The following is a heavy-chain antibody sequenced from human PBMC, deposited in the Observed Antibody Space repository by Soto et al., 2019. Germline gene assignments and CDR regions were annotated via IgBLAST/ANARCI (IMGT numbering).Heavy chain of an antibody. CDR3: AKSPPPRTIGVVIPGSLWSYFDY. D-gene: IGHD3-3*01. V-gene: IGHV3-23*01. CDR2: ISGSGGST. Sequence: GGSLRLSCAASGFTFSSYAMSWVRQAPGKGLEWVSAISGSGGSTYYADSVKGRFTISRDNSKNTLYLQMNSLRAEDTAVYYCAKSPPPRTIGVVIPGSLWSYFDYWGQGTLVTVSS. J-gene: IGHJ4*02. CDR1: GFTFSSYA.